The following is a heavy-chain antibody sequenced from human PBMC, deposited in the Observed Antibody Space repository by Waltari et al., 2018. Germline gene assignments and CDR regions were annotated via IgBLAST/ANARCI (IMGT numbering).Heavy chain of an antibody. J-gene: IGHJ4*02. Sequence: QVQLVESGGGVVQPGRSLRLSCAASGFTFSSYGMHWVRQAPGKGLEGVGVISYDGSNKYYADSGNGRFTISRDNSKNTLYLQMNSLRAEDTAVYYCAKDQYLKDYWGQGTLVTVSS. CDR3: AKDQYLKDY. CDR2: ISYDGSNK. V-gene: IGHV3-30*18. D-gene: IGHD4-4*01. CDR1: GFTFSSYG.